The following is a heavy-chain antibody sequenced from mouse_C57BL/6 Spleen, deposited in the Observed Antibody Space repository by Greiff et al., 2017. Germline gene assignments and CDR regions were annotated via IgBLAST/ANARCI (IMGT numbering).Heavy chain of an antibody. Sequence: QVQLQQSGAELARPGASVKLSCKASGYTFTSYGISWVKQRTGQGLEWIGEIYPRSGNTYYNEKFKGKATLTADKSSSTAYMELRSLTSEDSAVYFCARSPVVATPYYFDYWGQGTTLTVSS. CDR2: IYPRSGNT. CDR1: GYTFTSYG. J-gene: IGHJ2*01. CDR3: ARSPVVATPYYFDY. V-gene: IGHV1-81*01. D-gene: IGHD1-1*01.